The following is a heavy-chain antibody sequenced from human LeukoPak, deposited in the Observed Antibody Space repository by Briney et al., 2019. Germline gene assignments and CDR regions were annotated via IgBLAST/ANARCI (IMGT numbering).Heavy chain of an antibody. CDR2: IIRSFGTA. CDR1: GGTFSSYA. V-gene: IGHV1-69*13. Sequence: SVKLSCKASGGTFSSYAISWVRQAPGQGLEWMGGIIRSFGTASCAQRFQGRVTITADESTSTAYMELSSLRAEDTAVYYCARAPGYDYVWGSYRAGVGGYFDYWGQGTLVTVSS. CDR3: ARAPGYDYVWGSYRAGVGGYFDY. D-gene: IGHD3-16*02. J-gene: IGHJ4*02.